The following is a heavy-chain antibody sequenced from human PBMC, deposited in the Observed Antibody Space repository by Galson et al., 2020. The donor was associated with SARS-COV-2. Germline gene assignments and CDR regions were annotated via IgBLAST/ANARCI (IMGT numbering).Heavy chain of an antibody. D-gene: IGHD3-22*01. CDR1: GVSISSGSYY. CDR2: IHTRGST. V-gene: IGHV4-61*09. J-gene: IGHJ3*02. Sequence: SETLSLTCTVSGVSISSGSYYWSWIRQTAGEGLEWVGHIHTRGSTHYSPSLKSRVTISVDTSKNQFSLKLTSVTAADTAVYYCARDNSGYLGAFDIWGQGTMVTASS. CDR3: ARDNSGYLGAFDI.